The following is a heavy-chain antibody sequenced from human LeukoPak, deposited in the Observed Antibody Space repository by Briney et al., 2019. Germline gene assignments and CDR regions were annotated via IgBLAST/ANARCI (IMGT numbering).Heavy chain of an antibody. V-gene: IGHV1-69*04. CDR2: IIPILGIA. CDR3: ARGRSSGWYEPFDY. D-gene: IGHD6-19*01. CDR1: GGTFSSYA. J-gene: IGHJ4*02. Sequence: ASVKVSCKASGGTFSSYAISWVRQAPGQGLEWMGRIIPILGIANYAQKFQGRVTITADKSTSTAYMELSSLRSEDTAVYYCARGRSSGWYEPFDYWGQGTLVTVSS.